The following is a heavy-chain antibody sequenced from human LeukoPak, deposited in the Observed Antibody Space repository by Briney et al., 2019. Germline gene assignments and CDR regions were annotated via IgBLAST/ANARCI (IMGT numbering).Heavy chain of an antibody. CDR2: IKSKTDGGTT. CDR3: ARVEYYYGSGSYYKPPY. J-gene: IGHJ4*02. D-gene: IGHD3-10*01. V-gene: IGHV3-15*01. CDR1: GFTFSNAW. Sequence: GGSLRLSCAASGFTFSNAWMSWVRQAPGKGLEWVGRIKSKTDGGTTDYAAPVKGRFTISRDNAKNSLYLQMNSLRAEDTAVYYCARVEYYYGSGSYYKPPYWGQGTLVTVSS.